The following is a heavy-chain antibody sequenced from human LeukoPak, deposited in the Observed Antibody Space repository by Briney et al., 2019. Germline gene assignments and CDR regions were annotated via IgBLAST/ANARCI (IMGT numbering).Heavy chain of an antibody. V-gene: IGHV1-18*01. CDR3: ARVPPVVVPATTPFDP. CDR1: GYTFTSYG. D-gene: IGHD2-2*01. Sequence: ASVKVSCKASGYTFTSYGISWVRQAPGQGLEWMGWISAYNGNTNYAQKLQGRVTMTTDTSTSTAYMELRSLRSDDTAVYYCARVPPVVVPATTPFDPWGQGTLVTVSS. CDR2: ISAYNGNT. J-gene: IGHJ5*02.